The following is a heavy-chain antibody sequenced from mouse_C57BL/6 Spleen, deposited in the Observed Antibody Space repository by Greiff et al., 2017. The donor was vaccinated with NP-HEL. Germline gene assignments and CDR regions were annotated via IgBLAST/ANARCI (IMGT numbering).Heavy chain of an antibody. CDR2: ILPGSGST. CDR1: GYTFTGYW. D-gene: IGHD3-2*02. CDR3: ARAPDSSDYAWSAY. J-gene: IGHJ3*01. V-gene: IGHV1-9*01. Sequence: LVESGAELMKPGASVKLSCKATGYTFTGYWIEWVKQRPGHGLEWIGEILPGSGSTNYNEKFKGKATFTTDTSSNSAYMQLSSLTTDDSAIFYLARAPDSSDYAWSAYWGQGTLVTVSA.